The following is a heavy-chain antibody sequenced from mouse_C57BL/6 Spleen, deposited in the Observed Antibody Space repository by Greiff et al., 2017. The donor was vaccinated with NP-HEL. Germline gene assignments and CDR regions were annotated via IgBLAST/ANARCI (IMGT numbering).Heavy chain of an antibody. V-gene: IGHV7-3*01. CDR3: ARSDGNSAWFAY. J-gene: IGHJ3*01. CDR1: GFTFTDYY. CDR2: IRNKANGYTT. Sequence: EVHLVESGGGLVQPGGSLSLSCAASGFTFTDYYMSWVRQPPGKALEWLGFIRNKANGYTTEYSASVKGRFTISRDNSQSILYLQMNALRAEDSATYYCARSDGNSAWFAYWGQGTLVTVSA. D-gene: IGHD2-1*01.